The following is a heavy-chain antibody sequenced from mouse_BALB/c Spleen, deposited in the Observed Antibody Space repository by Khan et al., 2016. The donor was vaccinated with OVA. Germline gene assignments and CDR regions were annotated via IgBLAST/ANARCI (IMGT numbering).Heavy chain of an antibody. CDR2: IDPYSGGI. CDR3: TRHGYVAWFTY. V-gene: IGHV1S135*01. CDR1: GYSFTSYY. D-gene: IGHD2-2*01. Sequence: EVQLQESGPELMKPGASVNISCKASGYSFTSYYIHWIMQSHGKSLEWIGYIDPYSGGITYNQKFKGKATLTVDKSSSTAYIYFSNLTSEDSAVYYCTRHGYVAWFTYWGQGTLVTVSA. J-gene: IGHJ3*01.